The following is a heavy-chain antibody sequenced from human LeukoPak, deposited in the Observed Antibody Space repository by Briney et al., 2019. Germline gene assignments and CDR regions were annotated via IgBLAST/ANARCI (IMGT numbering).Heavy chain of an antibody. CDR1: GFTFSSYW. CDR3: AKARLYCSGGSSCYYHPFDY. D-gene: IGHD2-15*01. CDR2: IKTDGSEE. V-gene: IGHV3-7*03. Sequence: GGSLRLSCEASGFTFSSYWMSWVRQAPGEGLEWVANIKTDGSEEYYVDSVKGRFTISRDNAKNSLYLQMNSLRAEDTAVYYCAKARLYCSGGSSCYYHPFDYWGQGTLVTVSS. J-gene: IGHJ4*02.